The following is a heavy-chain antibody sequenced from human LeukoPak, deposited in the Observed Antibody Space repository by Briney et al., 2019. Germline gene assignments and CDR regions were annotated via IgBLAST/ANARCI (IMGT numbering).Heavy chain of an antibody. Sequence: SETLSLTCTVSGGSISSYYWSWIRQPAGKGLEWIGRIYASGSTNYNPSLKSRVTISVDTSKNQFSLKLSSVTAADTAVYYCARYWLLDSWFDPWGQGTLVTVSS. V-gene: IGHV4-4*07. CDR1: GGSISSYY. D-gene: IGHD3-9*01. CDR3: ARYWLLDSWFDP. J-gene: IGHJ5*02. CDR2: IYASGST.